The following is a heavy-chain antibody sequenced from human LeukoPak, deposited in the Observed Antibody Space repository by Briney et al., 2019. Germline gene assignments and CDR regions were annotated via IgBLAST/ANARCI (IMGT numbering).Heavy chain of an antibody. V-gene: IGHV1-2*02. CDR1: GYTFTGYY. CDR3: ARVYDFWSEFDY. D-gene: IGHD3-3*01. J-gene: IGHJ4*02. CDR2: INPNSGGT. Sequence: ASVKVSCKASGYTFTGYYMHWVRQAPGQGLEWMGWINPNSGGTNYAQKLQGRVTMTTDTSTSTAYMELRSLRSDDTAVYYCARVYDFWSEFDYWGQGTLVTVSS.